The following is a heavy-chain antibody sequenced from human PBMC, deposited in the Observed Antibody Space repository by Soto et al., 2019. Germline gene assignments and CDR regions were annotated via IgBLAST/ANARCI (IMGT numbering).Heavy chain of an antibody. J-gene: IGHJ4*02. Sequence: SETLSLTCTVSGGSISSYYWSWIRQPPGKGLEWIGYIYYSGSTNYNPSLKSRVTISVDTSKNQFSLKLSSVTAADTAVYYCARNLAELRYFDWVKFEYWGKGTLVTVSS. CDR2: IYYSGST. CDR1: GGSISSYY. V-gene: IGHV4-59*08. CDR3: ARNLAELRYFDWVKFEY. D-gene: IGHD3-9*01.